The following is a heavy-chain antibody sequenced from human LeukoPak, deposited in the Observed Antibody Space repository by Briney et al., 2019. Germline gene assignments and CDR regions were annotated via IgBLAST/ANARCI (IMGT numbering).Heavy chain of an antibody. CDR2: IYYTGST. D-gene: IGHD4-23*01. J-gene: IGHJ4*02. CDR3: ATRRWSHYFDS. CDR1: GGSINSNTYY. V-gene: IGHV4-39*01. Sequence: PSETLSLTCTVSGGSINSNTYYWGWIRQPPGKGLEWIGTIYYTGSTYYNPSLKSRVTISVDTSKNQFSLKLNSVTAADTAVYYCATRRWSHYFDSWGQGTLVTVSS.